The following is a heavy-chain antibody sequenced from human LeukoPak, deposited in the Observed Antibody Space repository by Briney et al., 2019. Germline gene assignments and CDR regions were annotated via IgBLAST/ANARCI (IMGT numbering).Heavy chain of an antibody. CDR1: GFTFSSYA. Sequence: GGSLRLSCAASGFTFSSYAMSWVRQAPGKGLEWVSAISGSGGSTYYADSVKGRFTISRDNSKNTLYLQMNSLRAEDTAVYYCAKRGGVITTFPYLDYFDYWGQGTLVTVSS. CDR3: AKRGGVITTFPYLDYFDY. J-gene: IGHJ4*02. V-gene: IGHV3-23*01. CDR2: ISGSGGST. D-gene: IGHD3-22*01.